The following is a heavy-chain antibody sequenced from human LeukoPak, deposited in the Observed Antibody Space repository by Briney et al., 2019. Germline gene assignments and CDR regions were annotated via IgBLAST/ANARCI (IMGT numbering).Heavy chain of an antibody. V-gene: IGHV4-39*07. Sequence: SETLSLTCTVSGASISSSSYHWGWIRQAPGKALGWIGSIFFNGNIHDNPSLRSRITLSLDTSKNQIYLKMSSVTAADTAVYYCARDRDESSGYSDYWGQGTLVTVSS. J-gene: IGHJ4*02. CDR2: IFFNGNI. CDR1: GASISSSSYH. D-gene: IGHD3-22*01. CDR3: ARDRDESSGYSDY.